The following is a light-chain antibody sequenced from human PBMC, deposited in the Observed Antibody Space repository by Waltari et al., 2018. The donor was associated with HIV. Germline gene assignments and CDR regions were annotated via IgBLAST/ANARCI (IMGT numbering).Light chain of an antibody. CDR3: QKYDSAPLT. V-gene: IGKV1-27*01. J-gene: IGKJ4*01. CDR1: QDISNS. CDR2: DVS. Sequence: DIQVTQSPSSLYASVGDRVTMTCRASQDISNSLAWYQLQPGKAPKLLIYDVSQLQSGVPSRFRGSGSGTSFTLTISSLQPEDVASYFCQKYDSAPLTFGGGTKVDLK.